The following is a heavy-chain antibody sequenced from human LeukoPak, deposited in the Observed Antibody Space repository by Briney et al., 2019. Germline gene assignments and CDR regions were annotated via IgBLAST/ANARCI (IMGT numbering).Heavy chain of an antibody. Sequence: GASVKVSCKASGGTFSSYAISWVRQAPGQGLEWMGGIIPIFGTANYAQKFQGRVTITADESTSTAYMELSSLRSEDTAVYYCARDGVRDRIAPGYYYYYMDVWGKGTTVTVSS. D-gene: IGHD6-13*01. CDR2: IIPIFGTA. CDR3: ARDGVRDRIAPGYYYYYMDV. CDR1: GGTFSSYA. J-gene: IGHJ6*03. V-gene: IGHV1-69*13.